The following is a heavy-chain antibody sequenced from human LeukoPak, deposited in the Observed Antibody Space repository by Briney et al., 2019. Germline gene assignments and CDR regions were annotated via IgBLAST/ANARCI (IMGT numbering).Heavy chain of an antibody. CDR2: ISGSGGTT. V-gene: IGHV3-23*01. CDR1: GFTFNNYA. J-gene: IGHJ4*02. CDR3: AKTMQYYFDY. D-gene: IGHD2-2*01. Sequence: GGSLRLSCAASGFTFNNYAMSWVRQAPGKGLEWVSAISGSGGTTYYADSVKGRFTFSRDNSKNTLYLQMNSLRAEDTAVYYCAKTMQYYFDYWGQGTLVTVSS.